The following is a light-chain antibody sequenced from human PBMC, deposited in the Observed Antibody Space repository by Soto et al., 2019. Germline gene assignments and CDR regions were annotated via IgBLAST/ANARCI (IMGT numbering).Light chain of an antibody. J-gene: IGLJ2*01. CDR1: SSNIGAGYD. CDR3: QSYDSSLSGRVV. V-gene: IGLV1-40*01. CDR2: GNS. Sequence: QSVLTQPPSVSGAPGQRVTISCTGNSSNIGAGYDVHWYQQLPGTAPKLLIYGNSNRPSGVPDRFSGSKSGTSASLAITGLQAEDEADYYCQSYDSSLSGRVVFGGGTKVTVL.